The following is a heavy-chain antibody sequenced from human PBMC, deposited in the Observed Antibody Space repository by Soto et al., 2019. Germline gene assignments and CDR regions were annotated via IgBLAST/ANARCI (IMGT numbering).Heavy chain of an antibody. CDR2: IWYDGSNK. Sequence: PGGSLRLSCAASGFTFSSYGMHWVRQAPGKGLEWVAVIWYDGSNKYYADSVKGRFTISRDNSKNTLYLQMNSLRAEDTAVYYCARESNDGAEWFDPWGQGTLVTVSS. CDR3: ARESNDGAEWFDP. J-gene: IGHJ5*02. CDR1: GFTFSSYG. V-gene: IGHV3-33*01. D-gene: IGHD1-1*01.